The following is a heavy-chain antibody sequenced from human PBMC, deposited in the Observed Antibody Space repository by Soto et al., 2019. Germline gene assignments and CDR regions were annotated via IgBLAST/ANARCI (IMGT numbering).Heavy chain of an antibody. V-gene: IGHV1-18*04. CDR3: ARDLPGGDFWSGYYGGYHYYGMDV. CDR1: GYTFTSYG. Sequence: ASVQVSCKASGYTFTSYGISWVRQAPGQGLEWMGWISAYNGNTNYAQKLQGRVTMTTDTSTSTAYMELRSLRSDDTAVYYCARDLPGGDFWSGYYGGYHYYGMDVCGQGTTVTVSS. CDR2: ISAYNGNT. J-gene: IGHJ6*02. D-gene: IGHD3-3*01.